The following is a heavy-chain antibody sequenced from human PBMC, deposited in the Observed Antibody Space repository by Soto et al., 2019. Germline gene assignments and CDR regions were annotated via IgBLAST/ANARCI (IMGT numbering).Heavy chain of an antibody. J-gene: IGHJ4*02. CDR2: ISGSGGST. D-gene: IGHD6-19*01. V-gene: IGHV3-23*01. CDR3: AKDSPGIAVAGLPFDY. Sequence: EVQLLESGGGLVQPGGSLRLSCAASGFTFSSYAMSWVRQAPGKGLEWVSAISGSGGSTYYADSVKGLFTISRDNSKNTLYLQMNSLRAEDTAVYYCAKDSPGIAVAGLPFDYWGQGTLVTVSS. CDR1: GFTFSSYA.